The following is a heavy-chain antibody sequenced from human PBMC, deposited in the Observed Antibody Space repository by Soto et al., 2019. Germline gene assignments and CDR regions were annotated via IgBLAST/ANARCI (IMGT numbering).Heavy chain of an antibody. CDR1: GGSISSSSYY. CDR3: ATNSCLHSEWFDP. CDR2: IYYGRST. J-gene: IGHJ5*02. Sequence: SETLSLICTAPGGSISSSSYYRVWIRQPSGDRLGWIASIYYGRSTYSYSSLKSRVTLCVDTSKHQFSLKLSSLSAADTAVYYCATNSCLHSEWFDPWGQGTLVTVSS. D-gene: IGHD4-4*01. V-gene: IGHV4-39*01.